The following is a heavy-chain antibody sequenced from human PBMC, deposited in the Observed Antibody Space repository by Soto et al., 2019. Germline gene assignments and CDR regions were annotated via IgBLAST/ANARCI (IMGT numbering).Heavy chain of an antibody. CDR3: ARDRNVLLWFGEVLTI. CDR1: GGSFSGYY. J-gene: IGHJ4*02. V-gene: IGHV4-34*01. D-gene: IGHD3-10*01. CDR2: INHSGST. Sequence: SETLSLTCAVYGGSFSGYYWSWIRQPPGKGLEWIGEINHSGSTNYNPSLKSRVTISVDTSKNQFSLKLSSVTAADTAVYYCARDRNVLLWFGEVLTIWGQGTLVTVS.